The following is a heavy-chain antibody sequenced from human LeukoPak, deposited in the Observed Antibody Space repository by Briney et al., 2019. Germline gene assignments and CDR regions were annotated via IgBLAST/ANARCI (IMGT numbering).Heavy chain of an antibody. V-gene: IGHV3-23*01. D-gene: IGHD3-10*01. CDR3: AKDHYGSGSYWFDY. CDR1: GFTFSSYA. J-gene: IGHJ4*02. CDR2: ISGSGGST. Sequence: GGSLRLSCGASGFTFSSYAMSWVRQAPGKGLEWVSAISGSGGSTYYADSVKGRFTISRDNSKNTLYLQMNSLRAEDTAVYYCAKDHYGSGSYWFDYWGQGTLVTVSS.